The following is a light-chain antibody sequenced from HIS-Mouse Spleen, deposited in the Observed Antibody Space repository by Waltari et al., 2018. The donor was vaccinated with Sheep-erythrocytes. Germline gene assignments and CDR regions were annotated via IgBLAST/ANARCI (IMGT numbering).Light chain of an antibody. Sequence: QSALTHPPSASGSPGQSVTISCTGPSSDVGGYNSVSWYQQHPGKAPKLMIYEVSKRPSGVPDRFAGSKSGNTASLTVSGLQAEDEADYYCSSYAGSNNYVFGTGTKVTVL. CDR1: SSDVGGYNS. J-gene: IGLJ1*01. CDR3: SSYAGSNNYV. CDR2: EVS. V-gene: IGLV2-8*01.